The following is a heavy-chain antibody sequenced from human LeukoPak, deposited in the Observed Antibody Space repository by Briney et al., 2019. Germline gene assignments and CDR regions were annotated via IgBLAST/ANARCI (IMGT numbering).Heavy chain of an antibody. CDR2: IYYSGST. V-gene: IGHV4-39*01. Sequence: SETLSLTCTVSGGSISSSSYYWGSIRQPPGKGLEWIGSIYYSGSTYYNPSLKSRVTISVDTSKNQFSLKLSSVTAADTAVYYCARSSSGGSQLGNYWGQGTLVTVSS. CDR3: ARSSSGGSQLGNY. D-gene: IGHD2-15*01. CDR1: GGSISSSSYY. J-gene: IGHJ4*02.